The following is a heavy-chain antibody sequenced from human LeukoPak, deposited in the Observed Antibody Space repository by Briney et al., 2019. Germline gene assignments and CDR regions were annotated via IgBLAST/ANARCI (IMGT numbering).Heavy chain of an antibody. Sequence: SETLSLTCAVYGGSFSGYYWSWIRQPPGKGLEWIGEINHSGSTNYNPSLKSRVTISVDTSKNQFSLKLSSVTVADTAVYYCARAGIAVSATSYFDYWGQGTLVTVSS. D-gene: IGHD6-19*01. CDR1: GGSFSGYY. CDR2: INHSGST. CDR3: ARAGIAVSATSYFDY. V-gene: IGHV4-34*01. J-gene: IGHJ4*02.